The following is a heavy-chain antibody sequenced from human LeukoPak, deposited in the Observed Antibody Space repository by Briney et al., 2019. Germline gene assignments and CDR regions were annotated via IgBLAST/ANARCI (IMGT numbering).Heavy chain of an antibody. V-gene: IGHV5-51*01. J-gene: IGHJ4*02. Sequence: GASMKISCKGSGYSFTSYWIGWVRKMPGKGLEWMGIIYPGDSDTRYCQSFQGQVTISADKPISTAYLQWSSLKASDTAMYYCARRRRDGYYFDYWGQGTLVTVSS. CDR2: IYPGDSDT. CDR1: GYSFTSYW. CDR3: ARRRRDGYYFDY. D-gene: IGHD5-24*01.